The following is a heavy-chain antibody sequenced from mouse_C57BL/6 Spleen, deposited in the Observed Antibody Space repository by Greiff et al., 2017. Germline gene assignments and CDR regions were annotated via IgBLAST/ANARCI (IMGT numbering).Heavy chain of an antibody. Sequence: QVQLQQPGAELVKPGASVKLSCKASGYTFTSYWMHWVKQRPGQGLEWIGMIHPNSGSTNYNEKFKSKATLTVDKSSSTAYMQLSSLTSEDSSVYYCARRGLLEYYYAMDYWGQGTSVTVSS. V-gene: IGHV1-64*01. CDR2: IHPNSGST. CDR1: GYTFTSYW. D-gene: IGHD2-3*01. CDR3: ARRGLLEYYYAMDY. J-gene: IGHJ4*01.